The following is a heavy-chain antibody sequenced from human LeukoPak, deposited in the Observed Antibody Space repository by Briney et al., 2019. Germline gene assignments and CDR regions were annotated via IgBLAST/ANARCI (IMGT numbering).Heavy chain of an antibody. CDR1: GGSIRSSYYY. D-gene: IGHD3-22*01. CDR2: IYYSGST. V-gene: IGHV4-61*05. Sequence: SETLSLTCTVSGGSIRSSYYYWSWIRQPPGKGLEWIGYIYYSGSTNYNPSLKSRVTISVDTSKNQFSLKLSSVTAADTAVYYCAKSYDSSVRGWFDPWGQGTLVTVSS. CDR3: AKSYDSSVRGWFDP. J-gene: IGHJ5*02.